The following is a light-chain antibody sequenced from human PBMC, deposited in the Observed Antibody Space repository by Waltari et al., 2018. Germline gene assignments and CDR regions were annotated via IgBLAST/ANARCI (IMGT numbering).Light chain of an antibody. CDR3: QQCSSSPLT. V-gene: IGKV3-20*01. J-gene: IGKJ4*01. Sequence: EIVLTQSPGTLSLSPGERATLSCRASQSVINNYLAWYQQKPGQAPRLLIDDASRRATGIPDRFSGSGSETDFTLTISRLEPEDFAVYYCQQCSSSPLTFGGGTRLEIK. CDR2: DAS. CDR1: QSVINNY.